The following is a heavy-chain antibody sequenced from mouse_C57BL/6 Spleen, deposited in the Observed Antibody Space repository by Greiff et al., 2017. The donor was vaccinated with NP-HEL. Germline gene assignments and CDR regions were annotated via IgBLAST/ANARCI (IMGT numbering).Heavy chain of an antibody. Sequence: QVQLQQPGAELVRPGTSVKLSCKASGYTFTSYWMHWVKQRPGQGLEWIGVIDPSDSYTNYNQKFNGKATLTVDTSSSTAYMQLSSLTSEDSAVYYCARPSPGTLDYWGQGTTLTVSS. J-gene: IGHJ2*01. D-gene: IGHD3-1*01. V-gene: IGHV1-59*01. CDR3: ARPSPGTLDY. CDR1: GYTFTSYW. CDR2: IDPSDSYT.